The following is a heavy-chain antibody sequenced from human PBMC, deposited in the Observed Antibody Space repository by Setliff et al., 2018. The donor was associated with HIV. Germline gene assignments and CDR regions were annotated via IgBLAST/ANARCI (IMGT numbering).Heavy chain of an antibody. D-gene: IGHD2-15*01. CDR1: GDSINKRY. J-gene: IGHJ4*02. Sequence: SETLSLTCNVSGDSINKRYWAWVRQPPGKGLEWIGYIYYDGRASTKSSLKDRVTLSIDTYNKQFSLKLTSVTVADTAVYYCARLVDSAAVPQDYFDYWGQGTLVTVSS. V-gene: IGHV4-59*08. CDR3: ARLVDSAAVPQDYFDY. CDR2: IYYDGRA.